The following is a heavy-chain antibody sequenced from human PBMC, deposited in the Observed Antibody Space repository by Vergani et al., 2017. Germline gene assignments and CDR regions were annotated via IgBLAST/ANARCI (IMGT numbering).Heavy chain of an antibody. V-gene: IGHV3-23*01. CDR2: ISGSGGST. D-gene: IGHD3-10*01. J-gene: IGHJ4*02. Sequence: EVQLLESGGGLVQPGGSLRLSCAASGFTFSSYAMSWVRQAPGKGLEWVSAISGSGGSTYYADSVKGRFTISRDNSKNTLYLQMNSLRAEDTAVYYCAKDGLLWFGELTPPSNYWGQRTLVTVSS. CDR1: GFTFSSYA. CDR3: AKDGLLWFGELTPPSNY.